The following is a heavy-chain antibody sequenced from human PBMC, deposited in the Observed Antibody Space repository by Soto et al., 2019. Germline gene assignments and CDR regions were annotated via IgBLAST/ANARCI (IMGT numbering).Heavy chain of an antibody. V-gene: IGHV1-69*05. Sequence: QVQLVQSGAEVKKPGSSVKVSCKASGGTFSSYAISWVRQAPGQGLEWMGGIIPIFGTANYAQKFQGRDTITXXEXTXIAYMELSSLRSADTAVYYCASAVGATPSSPGGTDYWGQGTLVTVSS. CDR2: IIPIFGTA. CDR1: GGTFSSYA. J-gene: IGHJ4*02. CDR3: ASAVGATPSSPGGTDY. D-gene: IGHD1-26*01.